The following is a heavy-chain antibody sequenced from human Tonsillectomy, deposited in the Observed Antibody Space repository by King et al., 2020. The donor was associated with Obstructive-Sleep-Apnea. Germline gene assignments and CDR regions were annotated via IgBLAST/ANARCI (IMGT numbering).Heavy chain of an antibody. Sequence: QVQLVESGGGVVQPGGSLRLSCAASGFNFRTYGMHWVRQAPGKGLEWVSFIRYDGSNKYYADSVKGRFTISRDNSKNTLYLQMYSLRPEDTAVYYCAKSSSGYDFRDAFDVWGQGTMLTVSS. J-gene: IGHJ3*01. V-gene: IGHV3-30*02. D-gene: IGHD5-12*01. CDR1: GFNFRTYG. CDR3: AKSSSGYDFRDAFDV. CDR2: IRYDGSNK.